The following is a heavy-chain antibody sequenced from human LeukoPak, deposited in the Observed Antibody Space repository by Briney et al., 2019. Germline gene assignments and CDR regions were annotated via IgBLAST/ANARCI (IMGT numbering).Heavy chain of an antibody. V-gene: IGHV1-46*01. Sequence: ASVNVSCKASGYTFTSYYMHWVRQAPGQGLEWMGIINPSGGSTSYAQKFQGRVTMTRDMSTSTVYMELSSLRSEDTAVYYCARVYSSSWHPSGWFDPWGQGTLVTVSS. CDR1: GYTFTSYY. CDR3: ARVYSSSWHPSGWFDP. J-gene: IGHJ5*02. CDR2: INPSGGST. D-gene: IGHD6-6*01.